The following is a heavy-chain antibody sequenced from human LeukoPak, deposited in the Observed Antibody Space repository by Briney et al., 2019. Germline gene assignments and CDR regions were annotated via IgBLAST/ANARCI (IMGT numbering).Heavy chain of an antibody. CDR1: GYTFTSYG. D-gene: IGHD3-9*01. V-gene: IGHV1-18*01. J-gene: IGHJ4*02. CDR2: ISAYNGNT. CDR3: ARDVAGPYDILTGYYHFDY. Sequence: ASVKVSCKASGYTFTSYGISWVRQAPGQGLEWMGWISAYNGNTNYAQKLQGRVTMTTDPSTSTAYMELRSLRSDDTAVYYCARDVAGPYDILTGYYHFDYWGQGTLVTVSS.